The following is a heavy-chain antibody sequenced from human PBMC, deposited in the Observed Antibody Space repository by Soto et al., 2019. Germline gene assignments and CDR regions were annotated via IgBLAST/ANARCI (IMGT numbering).Heavy chain of an antibody. Sequence: QVQLQQWGAGLLKPSETLSLTCAVYGGSFSGYYWSWIRQPPGKGLEWIGEINHSGSTNYNPSLKRRVTISVDTSKNQFSLKLSSVTAADTAVYYCARRWFGESNWFDPWGQGTLVTVSS. D-gene: IGHD3-10*01. V-gene: IGHV4-34*01. CDR2: INHSGST. CDR1: GGSFSGYY. CDR3: ARRWFGESNWFDP. J-gene: IGHJ5*02.